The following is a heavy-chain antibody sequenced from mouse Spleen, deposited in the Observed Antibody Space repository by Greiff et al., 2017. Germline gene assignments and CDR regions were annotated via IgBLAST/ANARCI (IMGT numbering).Heavy chain of an antibody. D-gene: IGHD1-1*01. J-gene: IGHJ3*01. CDR1: GYTFTDYY. CDR2: INPNNGGT. V-gene: IGHV1-26*01. CDR3: APYYYGRGAWFAY. Sequence: VQLQQPGAELVKPGASVKISCKASGYTFTDYYMNWVKQSHGKSLEWIGDINPNNGGTSYNQKFKGKATLTVDKSSSTAYMELRSLTSEDSAVYYCAPYYYGRGAWFAYWGQGTLVTVSA.